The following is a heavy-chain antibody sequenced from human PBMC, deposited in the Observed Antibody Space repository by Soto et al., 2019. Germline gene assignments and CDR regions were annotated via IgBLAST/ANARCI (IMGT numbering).Heavy chain of an antibody. CDR2: IVVGSGNT. CDR1: GFTFTSSA. J-gene: IGHJ6*02. D-gene: IGHD1-1*01. Sequence: QMQLVQSGPEVKKPGTSVKVSCKASGFTFTSSAVQWVRQARGQRLEWIGWIVVGSGNTNYAQKFQERVTITRDMSTSTAYMELSSLRSEDTAVYYCAARAGTTWDYYYCGMDVWGQGTTVTVSS. V-gene: IGHV1-58*01. CDR3: AARAGTTWDYYYCGMDV.